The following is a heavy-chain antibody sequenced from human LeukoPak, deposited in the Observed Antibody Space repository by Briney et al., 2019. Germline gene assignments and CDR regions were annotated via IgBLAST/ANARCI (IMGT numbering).Heavy chain of an antibody. CDR3: ARDQGYSLYWFDP. CDR2: IIPIFGTA. CDR1: GGTFSSYA. D-gene: IGHD5-18*01. Sequence: RASVKVSCKASGGTFSSYAISWVRQAPGQGLEWMGGIIPIFGTANYAQKFQSRVTITADESTSTAYMELSSLRSEDTAVYYCARDQGYSLYWFDPWGQGTLVTVSS. J-gene: IGHJ5*02. V-gene: IGHV1-69*13.